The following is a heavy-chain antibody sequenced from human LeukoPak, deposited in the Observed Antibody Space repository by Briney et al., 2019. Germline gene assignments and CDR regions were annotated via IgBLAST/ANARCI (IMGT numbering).Heavy chain of an antibody. CDR3: VRDLLGQSPRVL. Sequence: PGGSLRLSCAASGFTFSNYWMHWVRQAPGKGLVWVSHISGDGSNTNFADSVKGRFTISRDNAKNTLFLQMNSLRAEDTAVYYCVRDLLGQSPRVLWGQGTMVTVSS. D-gene: IGHD3-10*01. CDR1: GFTFSNYW. V-gene: IGHV3-74*01. CDR2: ISGDGSNT. J-gene: IGHJ3*01.